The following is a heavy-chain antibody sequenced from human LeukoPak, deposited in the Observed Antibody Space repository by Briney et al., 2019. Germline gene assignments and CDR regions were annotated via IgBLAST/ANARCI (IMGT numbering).Heavy chain of an antibody. Sequence: GGSLRLSCAASGFTFDDYAMHWVRQAPGKGLEWVSGISWNSGSIGYADSVKGRFTISRDNAKNSLYLQMNSLRAEDTALYYCAKDMVPFDYGSGSYRSFGAFDIWGQGTMVTVSS. J-gene: IGHJ3*02. CDR1: GFTFDDYA. CDR3: AKDMVPFDYGSGSYRSFGAFDI. V-gene: IGHV3-9*01. CDR2: ISWNSGSI. D-gene: IGHD3-10*01.